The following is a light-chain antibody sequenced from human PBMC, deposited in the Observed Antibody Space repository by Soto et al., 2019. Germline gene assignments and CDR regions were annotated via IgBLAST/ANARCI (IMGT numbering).Light chain of an antibody. J-gene: IGKJ1*01. CDR3: QQYGSSRT. CDR1: QSVSSSY. V-gene: IGKV3-20*01. Sequence: EIVFTQSPGTLSLSPGERATLSGRASQSVSSSYLAWYQQKPGQAPRLLIYGASSRATGIPDRFSGSGSGTDFTLTISRLEPEDFAVYYCQQYGSSRTFGQGTKVDI. CDR2: GAS.